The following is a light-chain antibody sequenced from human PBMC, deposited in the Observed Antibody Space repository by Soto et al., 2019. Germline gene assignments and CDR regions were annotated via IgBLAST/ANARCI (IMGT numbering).Light chain of an antibody. Sequence: QSALTQPASVSGSPGQSITISCNGTISDIGAYNYVGWYQRHPGKGTKLLIYDVSNRPSGVSNRFSGSKSGNTASLSISGLQAEYEADYYCSAVATTSPLIFGGGTKRTVL. CDR3: SAVATTSPLI. V-gene: IGLV2-14*03. J-gene: IGLJ2*01. CDR1: ISDIGAYNY. CDR2: DVS.